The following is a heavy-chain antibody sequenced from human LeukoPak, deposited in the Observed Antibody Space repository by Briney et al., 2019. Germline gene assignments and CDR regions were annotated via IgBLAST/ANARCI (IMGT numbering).Heavy chain of an antibody. CDR2: NSSSGSTI. J-gene: IGHJ6*03. Sequence: GGSLRLSCAASGFTFSSYEMNWVRQAPGKGLEWVSYNSSSGSTIYYADSVKGRFTISRDNAKNSLYLQMNSLRAEDTAVYYCVRGATVTTYYYYMDVWGKGTTVTVSS. CDR3: VRGATVTTYYYYMDV. CDR1: GFTFSSYE. V-gene: IGHV3-48*03. D-gene: IGHD4-17*01.